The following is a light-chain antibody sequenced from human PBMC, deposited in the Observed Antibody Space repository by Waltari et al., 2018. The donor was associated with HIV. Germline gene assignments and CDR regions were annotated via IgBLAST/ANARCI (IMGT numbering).Light chain of an antibody. CDR3: QQYYSTPIT. CDR2: WAS. J-gene: IGKJ5*01. CDR1: HSVLYTSNSNNY. Sequence: DIVMTQSPDSLAVSPGARAPINCKSSHSVLYTSNSNNYLAWYQQKPGQPPKLLIYWASTRESGVPDRFSGSGSGTEFTLTISSLQAEDVAVYYCQQYYSTPITFGQGTRLEIK. V-gene: IGKV4-1*01.